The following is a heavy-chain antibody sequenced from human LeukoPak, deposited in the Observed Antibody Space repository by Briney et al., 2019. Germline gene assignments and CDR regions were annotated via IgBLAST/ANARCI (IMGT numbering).Heavy chain of an antibody. CDR1: GFTFSSYA. Sequence: GGSLRLSCAASGFTFSSYAMSWVRQAPGKGLEWVSAISGSGGSTYCADSVKGRFTISRDNSKNTLYLQMNSLRAEDTAVYYCAKRRFLEWLPAGWFDPWGQGTLVTVSS. CDR3: AKRRFLEWLPAGWFDP. D-gene: IGHD3-3*01. V-gene: IGHV3-23*01. CDR2: ISGSGGST. J-gene: IGHJ5*02.